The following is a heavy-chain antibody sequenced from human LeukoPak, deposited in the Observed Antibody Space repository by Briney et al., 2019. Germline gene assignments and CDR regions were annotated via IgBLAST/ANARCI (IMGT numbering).Heavy chain of an antibody. CDR1: GFTFSSYW. V-gene: IGHV3-74*01. Sequence: PGGSLRLSCAASGFTFSSYWMHWVRQSPGKGLVWVSGINSDGSSTTYADSVKGRFTFSRDNAKNTVYLQMNSLRAEDTAVYHCATSRTFDYWGQGTLVTVSS. J-gene: IGHJ4*02. CDR3: ATSRTFDY. CDR2: INSDGSST.